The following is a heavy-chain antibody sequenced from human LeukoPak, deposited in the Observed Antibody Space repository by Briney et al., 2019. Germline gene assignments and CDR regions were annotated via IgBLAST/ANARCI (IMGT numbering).Heavy chain of an antibody. J-gene: IGHJ4*02. CDR1: GYSFTSYW. Sequence: GESLKISCKGSGYSFTSYWIGWVRQMPGKGLEWMGIIYPGDSDTRYSPSFQGQVTISADKSISTAYLQWSSLKASDTAMYYCARVPLYYGSGSYSSLPSFDYWGQGTLVTVSS. V-gene: IGHV5-51*01. CDR3: ARVPLYYGSGSYSSLPSFDY. CDR2: IYPGDSDT. D-gene: IGHD3-10*01.